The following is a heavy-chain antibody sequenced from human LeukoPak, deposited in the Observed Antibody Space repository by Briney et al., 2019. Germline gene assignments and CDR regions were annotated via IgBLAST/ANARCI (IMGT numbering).Heavy chain of an antibody. V-gene: IGHV3-15*01. D-gene: IGHD6-19*01. CDR2: IKRKTDGGTT. CDR1: GFTLSNAG. Sequence: GGSLRLSCEASGFTLSNAGMSWVGQAQGKGLEWVGGIKRKTDGGTTDYAPPVKGRFTISRDDSKNTLYLQMNSLKTEDTAVYYCTTGIAVAGTVDYWGQGTLVTVSS. J-gene: IGHJ4*02. CDR3: TTGIAVAGTVDY.